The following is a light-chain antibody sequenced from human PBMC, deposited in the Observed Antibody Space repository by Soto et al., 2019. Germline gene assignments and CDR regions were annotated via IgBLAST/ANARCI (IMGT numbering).Light chain of an antibody. CDR3: KQYYNWPRT. V-gene: IGKV3-15*01. Sequence: EIVMTQSPATLSVSPGERATLSCRASQSVSSNLAWYQQKPGQAHRLLIYGAYTRATGIQDRFSGSGSGTEFTLSIRSLQSEDFAVYYCKQYYNWPRTFGQGTKVDIK. CDR2: GAY. CDR1: QSVSSN. J-gene: IGKJ1*01.